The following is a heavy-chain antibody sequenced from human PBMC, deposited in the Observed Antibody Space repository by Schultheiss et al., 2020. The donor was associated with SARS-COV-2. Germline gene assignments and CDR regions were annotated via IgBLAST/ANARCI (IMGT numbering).Heavy chain of an antibody. CDR1: GFTFSSYA. Sequence: GESLKISCAASGFTFSSYAMHWVRQAPGKGLEWVAVISYDGSNKYYADSVKGRFTISRDNSKNTLYLQMNSLRAEDTAVYYCAGYSSSPRRYYYYGMDVWGQGTTVTVSS. CDR3: AGYSSSPRRYYYYGMDV. V-gene: IGHV3-30*01. CDR2: ISYDGSNK. J-gene: IGHJ6*02. D-gene: IGHD6-13*01.